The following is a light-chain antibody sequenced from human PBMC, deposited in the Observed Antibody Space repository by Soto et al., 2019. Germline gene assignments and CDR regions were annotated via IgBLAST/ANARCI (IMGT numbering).Light chain of an antibody. CDR3: VQFSHFPRT. CDR2: QVS. CDR1: QSLEYSDGNTY. Sequence: DIVMTQTPLSSPVTLGQPASISCRSSQSLEYSDGNTYLSWLQQRPGQPPRLLIYQVSNRFSGVPDRFSGSGAGTDFTLKISRVEAEDVGIYYCVQFSHFPRTFGQGTKVEIK. V-gene: IGKV2-24*01. J-gene: IGKJ1*01.